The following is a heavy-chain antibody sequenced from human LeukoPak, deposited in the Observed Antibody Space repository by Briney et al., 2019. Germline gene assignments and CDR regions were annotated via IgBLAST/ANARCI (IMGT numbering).Heavy chain of an antibody. V-gene: IGHV4-59*01. CDR2: IYYSGST. CDR3: VRALGATDK. Sequence: PSETLSLTCTVSGGSINSYYWSWIRQPPGKGLEWIGYIYYSGSTNYNPSLKSRVTISVDTSKNHFSLKLSSVTAADPAVYYCVRALGATDKWGQGTLVTVSS. D-gene: IGHD1-26*01. J-gene: IGHJ4*02. CDR1: GGSINSYY.